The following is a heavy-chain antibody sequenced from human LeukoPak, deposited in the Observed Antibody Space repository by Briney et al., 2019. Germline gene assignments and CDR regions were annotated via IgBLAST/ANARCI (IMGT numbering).Heavy chain of an antibody. J-gene: IGHJ4*02. CDR2: ISSSSNSI. V-gene: IGHV3-21*01. Sequence: GGSVRLSCAASGFTFSSYSMNWVRQAPGKGLEWVSSISSSSNSIYYADSVKGRFTISRDNAKNSLYLQMNSLRAEDTAVYYCGRAICSSTSCYGNDYWGQGTLVTVSS. CDR3: GRAICSSTSCYGNDY. CDR1: GFTFSSYS. D-gene: IGHD2-2*01.